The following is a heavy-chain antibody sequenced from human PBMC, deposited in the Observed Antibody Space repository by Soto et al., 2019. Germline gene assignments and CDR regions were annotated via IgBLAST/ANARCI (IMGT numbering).Heavy chain of an antibody. V-gene: IGHV4-59*08. D-gene: IGHD3-9*01. CDR2: IYYSGST. J-gene: IGHJ5*02. CDR1: GGSISSYY. Sequence: SETLSLTCSVSGGSISSYYWSWIRQPPGKGLEWIGYIYYSGSTNYNPSLESRVTISVDKSKNQFSLKLSSVTAADTAVYYCARHPIRYYDVLTGQIVYPEFNWVDPWGHGILVTVSS. CDR3: ARHPIRYYDVLTGQIVYPEFNWVDP.